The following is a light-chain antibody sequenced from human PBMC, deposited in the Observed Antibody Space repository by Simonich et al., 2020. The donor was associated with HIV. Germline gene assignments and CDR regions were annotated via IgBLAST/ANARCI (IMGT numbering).Light chain of an antibody. CDR2: DAS. Sequence: EIVLTQSPATLSLSPGERSTLSCRASQSVGSSLAWYQQKPGQAPRLLIYDASNSATGIPARFSGSGSGTDFTLTISSLEPEDFAVYFCQQRSNWPTFTFGPGTKVDIK. CDR1: QSVGSS. CDR3: QQRSNWPTFT. J-gene: IGKJ3*01. V-gene: IGKV3-11*01.